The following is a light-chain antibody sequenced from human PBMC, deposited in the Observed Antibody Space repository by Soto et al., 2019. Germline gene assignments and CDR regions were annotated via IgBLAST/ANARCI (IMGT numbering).Light chain of an antibody. Sequence: QSALTQPASVSGSPGQSITISCTGTSGDIGGYNYVSWYQQHPGRAPKLLIYANTNRPSGVPDRFSGSKSGTSASLAITGLQAEDEADYYCQSYDSSLSGYVFGTGTKLTVL. CDR2: ANT. CDR1: SGDIGGYNY. V-gene: IGLV1-40*01. J-gene: IGLJ1*01. CDR3: QSYDSSLSGYV.